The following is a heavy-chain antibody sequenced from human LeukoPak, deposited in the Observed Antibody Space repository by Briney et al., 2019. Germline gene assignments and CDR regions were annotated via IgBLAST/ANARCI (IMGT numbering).Heavy chain of an antibody. CDR1: GFTFSSYA. Sequence: PGGSLRLSCAASGFTFSSYAMHWVRQAPGKGLEWVAVISYDGSNKYYADSVKGRFTISRDNSKDTLYLQMNSLRAEDTAVYYCARDPGALQDYWGQGTLVTVSS. V-gene: IGHV3-30-3*01. CDR3: ARDPGALQDY. D-gene: IGHD1-26*01. J-gene: IGHJ4*02. CDR2: ISYDGSNK.